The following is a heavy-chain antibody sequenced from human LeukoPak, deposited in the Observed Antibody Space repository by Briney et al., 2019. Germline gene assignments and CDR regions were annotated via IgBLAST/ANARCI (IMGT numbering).Heavy chain of an antibody. V-gene: IGHV4-61*02. D-gene: IGHD3-22*01. J-gene: IGHJ4*02. CDR3: ARGKRSSGYYAG. CDR1: GNSISSGDNY. Sequence: PSETLSLTCTVSGNSISSGDNYWSWIRQPAGKGLEWIGRIYTSGSTNYNPSLKSRVTISVDTSKNQFSLKLSSVTAADTAVYYCARGKRSSGYYAGWGQGTLVTVSS. CDR2: IYTSGST.